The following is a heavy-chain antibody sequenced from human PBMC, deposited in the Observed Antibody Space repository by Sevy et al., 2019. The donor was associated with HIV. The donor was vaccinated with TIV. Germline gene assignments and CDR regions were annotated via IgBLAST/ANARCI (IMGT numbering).Heavy chain of an antibody. CDR3: AGKNAWGRGYS. V-gene: IGHV4-59*08. CDR2: IYYNGHI. J-gene: IGHJ4*02. CDR1: GGSITSLY. Sequence: SDTLSLTCTVSGGSITSLYWNWIRHPPGKGLEWIANIYYNGHINYNPSLKSRVTLSLDTSKNQFSLRLSSVTAADTAMYYCAGKNAWGRGYSWGQGTLVTVSS. D-gene: IGHD1-26*01.